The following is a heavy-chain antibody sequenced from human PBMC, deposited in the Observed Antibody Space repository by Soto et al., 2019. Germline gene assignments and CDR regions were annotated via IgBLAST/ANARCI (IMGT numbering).Heavy chain of an antibody. Sequence: EVQLVESGGGMVKPGGSLALSCAASGLSFRDAWMNWVRQAPGKGQEWVGRIRSKQTGGTTDYGAPVKDRFTISRDDSKNTLYLQMNSLKSEDTAVYYCTTDIGAVVVPFFDYWGQGALVTVSS. CDR1: GLSFRDAW. J-gene: IGHJ4*02. V-gene: IGHV3-15*07. CDR3: TTDIGAVVVPFFDY. CDR2: IRSKQTGGTT. D-gene: IGHD3-16*01.